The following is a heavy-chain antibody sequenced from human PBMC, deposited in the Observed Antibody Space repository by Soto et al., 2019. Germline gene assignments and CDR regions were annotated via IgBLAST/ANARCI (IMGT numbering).Heavy chain of an antibody. CDR2: IIPIFGTA. CDR3: ARRRDGYQPDQFDY. J-gene: IGHJ4*02. V-gene: IGHV1-69*12. CDR1: GGTFSSYA. Sequence: QVQLVQSGAEVKKPGSSVKVSCKASGGTFSSYAISWVRQAPGQGLEWMGGIIPIFGTANYAQKFQGRVTIAADDSTSTAYMELSSLRSEETAVYYCARRRDGYQPDQFDYWGQGTLVTVSS. D-gene: IGHD5-12*01.